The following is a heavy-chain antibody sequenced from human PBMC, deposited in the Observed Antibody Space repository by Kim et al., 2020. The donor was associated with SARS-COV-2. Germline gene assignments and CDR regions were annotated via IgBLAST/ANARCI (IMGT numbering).Heavy chain of an antibody. V-gene: IGHV1-46*01. J-gene: IGHJ5*02. Sequence: KFQGRVTMTRDTSTSTVYMELSSLRSEDTAVYYCEREIVVVPAGTYWFDPWGQGTLVTVSS. CDR3: EREIVVVPAGTYWFDP. D-gene: IGHD2-2*01.